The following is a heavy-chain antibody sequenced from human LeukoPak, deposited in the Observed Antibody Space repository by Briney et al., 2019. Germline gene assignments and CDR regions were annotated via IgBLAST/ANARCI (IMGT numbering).Heavy chain of an antibody. D-gene: IGHD6-19*01. CDR1: GFTFSSYG. J-gene: IGHJ3*02. CDR3: ARFGQWLGSRDAFDI. Sequence: GGSLRLSCAASGFTFSSYGMHWARQAPGKGLEWVAVIWYDGSNKYYADSVKGRFTISRDNSKNTLYLQMNSLRAEDTAVYYCARFGQWLGSRDAFDIWGQGTMVTVSS. V-gene: IGHV3-33*01. CDR2: IWYDGSNK.